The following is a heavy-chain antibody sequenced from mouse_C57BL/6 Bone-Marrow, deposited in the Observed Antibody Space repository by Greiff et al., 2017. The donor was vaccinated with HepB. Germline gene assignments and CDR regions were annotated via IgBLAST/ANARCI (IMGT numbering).Heavy chain of an antibody. J-gene: IGHJ1*03. CDR2: FYPGSGSI. CDR3: ARQKYYYGSSNWYFDV. V-gene: IGHV1-62-2*01. Sequence: QVQLKESGAELVKPGASVKLSCKASGYTFTEYTIHWVKQRSGQGLEWIGWFYPGSGSIKYNEKFKDKATLTADKSSSTVYMELSRLTSEDSAVYFCARQKYYYGSSNWYFDVWGTGTTVTVSS. D-gene: IGHD1-1*01. CDR1: GYTFTEYT.